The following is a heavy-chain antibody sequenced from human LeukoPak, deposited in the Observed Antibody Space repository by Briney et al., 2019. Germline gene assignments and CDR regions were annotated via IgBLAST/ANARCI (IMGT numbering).Heavy chain of an antibody. V-gene: IGHV4-59*12. CDR3: ARARLQSPFDY. CDR2: IYYSGST. J-gene: IGHJ4*02. Sequence: SETLSLTCTVSGGSISSYYWSWIRQPPGKGLEWIGYIYYSGSTNYNPSLKSRVTISVDTSKNQFSLKLSSVTAADTAVYYCARARLQSPFDYWGQGTLVTVSS. CDR1: GGSISSYY. D-gene: IGHD4-11*01.